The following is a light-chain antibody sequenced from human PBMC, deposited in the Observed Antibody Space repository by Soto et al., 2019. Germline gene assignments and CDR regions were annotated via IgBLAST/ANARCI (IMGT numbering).Light chain of an antibody. CDR1: SSDVGSFNR. J-gene: IGLJ1*01. V-gene: IGLV2-18*02. CDR3: SSFTTSDTYV. Sequence: QSALTQPPSVSGSPGQSVPISCTGTSSDVGSFNRVSWYQQSPGTAPKLIIYDVNNRPSGVPDRFSGSKSGNAASLTISGLQAEDESDYYCSSFTTSDTYVFGTGTKVTVL. CDR2: DVN.